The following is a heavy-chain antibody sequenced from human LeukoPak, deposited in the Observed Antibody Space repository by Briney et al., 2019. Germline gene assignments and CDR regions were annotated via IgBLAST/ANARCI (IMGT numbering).Heavy chain of an antibody. CDR1: GFTFSGYA. J-gene: IGHJ4*02. Sequence: GGSLRLSCAASGFTFSGYAMSWVRQAPGKGLEWVSAISGSGGSTYYADSVKGRFTISRDNSKNTLYLQMNSLRAEDTAVYYCATHKSSGWYVYWGQGTLVTVSS. CDR2: ISGSGGST. V-gene: IGHV3-23*01. D-gene: IGHD6-19*01. CDR3: ATHKSSGWYVY.